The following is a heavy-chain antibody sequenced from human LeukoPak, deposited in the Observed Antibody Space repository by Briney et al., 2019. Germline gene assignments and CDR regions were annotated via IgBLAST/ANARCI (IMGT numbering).Heavy chain of an antibody. Sequence: GGSLRLSCAASGFTFSSYEINWVSQAPGKGLEWVSYISSSGSTIFYADSVKGRFTISRDNAKNSLYLQMNSLRAEDTAVYYCARGCSGGSCYSDYYYYYMDVWGKGTTVTIS. D-gene: IGHD2-15*01. CDR1: GFTFSSYE. V-gene: IGHV3-48*03. J-gene: IGHJ6*03. CDR2: ISSSGSTI. CDR3: ARGCSGGSCYSDYYYYYMDV.